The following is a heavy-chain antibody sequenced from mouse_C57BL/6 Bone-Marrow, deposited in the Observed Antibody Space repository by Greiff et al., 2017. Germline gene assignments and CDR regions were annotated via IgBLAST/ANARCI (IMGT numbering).Heavy chain of an antibody. CDR3: ARPYCGNDWYFDD. CDR2: IHPGSGST. Sequence: QVQLQQPGAELVKPGASVKLSCKASGYTFTSYWITWVKQRPGQGLEWIGDIHPGSGSTNYNEKFKSKATLTVDTSSSTAYMQLSSLTSEDSAVYYCARPYCGNDWYFDDWGKGTTVTVSS. D-gene: IGHD2-10*01. V-gene: IGHV1-55*01. CDR1: GYTFTSYW. J-gene: IGHJ1*03.